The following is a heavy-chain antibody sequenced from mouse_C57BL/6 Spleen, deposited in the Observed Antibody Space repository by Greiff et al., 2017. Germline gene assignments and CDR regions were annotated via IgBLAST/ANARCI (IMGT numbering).Heavy chain of an antibody. Sequence: EVKLVESEGGLVQPGSSMKLSCTASGFTFSDYYMAWVRQVPEKGLEWVANINYDGSSTYYLDSLKSRFIISRDNAKNILYLQMSSLKSEDTATYYCARAKIYYDYDGDWYFDVWGTGTTVTVSS. CDR1: GFTFSDYY. J-gene: IGHJ1*03. CDR3: ARAKIYYDYDGDWYFDV. CDR2: INYDGSST. D-gene: IGHD2-4*01. V-gene: IGHV5-16*01.